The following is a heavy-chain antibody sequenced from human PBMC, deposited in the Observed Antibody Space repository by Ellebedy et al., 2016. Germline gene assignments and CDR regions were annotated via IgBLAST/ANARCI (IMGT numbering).Heavy chain of an antibody. V-gene: IGHV3-33*08. CDR2: IWYDGSNK. CDR1: GFTFSSYG. Sequence: GESLKISCAASGFTFSSYGMHWVRQAPGKGLEWVAVIWYDGSNKYYADSVKGRFTISRDNSKNTLYLQMNSLRAEDTAVYYCARTRGYSYGSPFDYWGQGTLVTVSS. J-gene: IGHJ4*02. CDR3: ARTRGYSYGSPFDY. D-gene: IGHD5-18*01.